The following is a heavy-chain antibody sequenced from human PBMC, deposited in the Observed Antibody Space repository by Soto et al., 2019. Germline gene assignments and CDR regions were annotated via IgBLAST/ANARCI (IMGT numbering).Heavy chain of an antibody. CDR3: ARDRSPTVLANFPRY. Sequence: EVQLVESGGGLVQPGGSLRLSCAASGFTFSNYWMHWVRQAPGKGLLWISSIVGDGFSTTYADSVKGRFTISRDNAENTLYLELNSLRAEDTALYFCARDRSPTVLANFPRYWGQGTLVTVSS. CDR2: IVGDGFST. J-gene: IGHJ4*02. V-gene: IGHV3-74*01. D-gene: IGHD4-17*01. CDR1: GFTFSNYW.